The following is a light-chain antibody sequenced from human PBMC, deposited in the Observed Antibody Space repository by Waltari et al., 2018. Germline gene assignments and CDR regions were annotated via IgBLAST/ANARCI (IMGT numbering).Light chain of an antibody. CDR1: QGISSY. Sequence: DIQMTQSPSSLSASVGDTVTITCRASQGISSYLNWFQQIPGKAPKLLIYAATTLQSWVPSRFSGSGSGTEFTLTISSLQPEDFAAYYCLQHNSYPFTFGPGTKLDIK. J-gene: IGKJ3*01. V-gene: IGKV1-17*01. CDR2: AAT. CDR3: LQHNSYPFT.